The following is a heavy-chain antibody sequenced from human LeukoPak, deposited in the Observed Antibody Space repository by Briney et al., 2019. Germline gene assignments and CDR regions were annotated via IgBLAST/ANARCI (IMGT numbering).Heavy chain of an antibody. D-gene: IGHD3-22*01. CDR3: ARQPKRKYYYDSSGYYLD. CDR2: IYYSGST. Sequence: SETLSLTCTVSGGSISSSSYYWGWIRQPPGKVLEWIGSIYYSGSTYYNPSLKSRVTISVDTSKNQFSLKLSSVTAADTAVYYCARQPKRKYYYDSSGYYLDWGQGTLVTVSS. V-gene: IGHV4-39*01. CDR1: GGSISSSSYY. J-gene: IGHJ4*02.